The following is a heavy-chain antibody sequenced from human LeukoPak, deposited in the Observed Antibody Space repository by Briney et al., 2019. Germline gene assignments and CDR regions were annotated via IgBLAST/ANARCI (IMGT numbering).Heavy chain of an antibody. V-gene: IGHV4-59*01. CDR1: GGSISNYY. Sequence: SETLSLTCTVSGGSISNYYWSWIRQPPGKGLEWIGYIYYSGSTNYNPSLKSRVTISVDTSKNQFSLKLSSVTAADTAVYYCARDNRGYSYGLRPLYYYYYMDVWGKGTTVTVSS. CDR2: IYYSGST. CDR3: ARDNRGYSYGLRPLYYYYYMDV. J-gene: IGHJ6*03. D-gene: IGHD5-18*01.